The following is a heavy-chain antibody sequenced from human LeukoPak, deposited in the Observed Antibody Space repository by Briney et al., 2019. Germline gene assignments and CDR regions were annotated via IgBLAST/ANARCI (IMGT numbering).Heavy chain of an antibody. CDR2: MSRDSFT. CDR1: GFISSNYN. J-gene: IGHJ6*03. V-gene: IGHV3-69-1*01. Sequence: GGSLRLSCAASGFISSNYNVNWVRQAPGKGLEWVSSMSRDSFTFYAESVKGRFTTSRDNGKNSLYLQMNSLRAEDTAVYYCARGIAAAGTSYYYYMDVWGKGTTVTVSS. D-gene: IGHD6-13*01. CDR3: ARGIAAAGTSYYYYMDV.